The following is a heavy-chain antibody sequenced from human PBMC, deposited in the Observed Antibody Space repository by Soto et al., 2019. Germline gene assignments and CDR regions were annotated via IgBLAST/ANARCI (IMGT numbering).Heavy chain of an antibody. J-gene: IGHJ4*02. D-gene: IGHD3-9*01. V-gene: IGHV1-3*01. CDR3: ARGVLYYDILTGVYTPSFDD. Sequence: ASVKVSCKASGYTFTSYAMHWVRQAPGQRLEWMGWINAGNGNTKYSQKFQGRVTITRDTSASTAYMELSSLRSEDTAVYYCARGVLYYDILTGVYTPSFDDWGQGTRVTVSS. CDR1: GYTFTSYA. CDR2: INAGNGNT.